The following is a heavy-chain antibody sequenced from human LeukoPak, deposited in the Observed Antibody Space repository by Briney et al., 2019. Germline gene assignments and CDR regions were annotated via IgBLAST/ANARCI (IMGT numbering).Heavy chain of an antibody. V-gene: IGHV4-34*01. CDR1: GGSFSGYY. D-gene: IGHD2-2*02. J-gene: IGHJ5*02. CDR2: INHSGST. Sequence: SETLSLTCAVYGGSFSGYYWSWIRQPPGKGLEWSGEINHSGSTNYNPSLNSRVTISVDTSKNQFSLKLSSVTAADTAVYYCARSFSGYCSSTSCYTPPYNWFDPWGQGTLVTVSS. CDR3: ARSFSGYCSSTSCYTPPYNWFDP.